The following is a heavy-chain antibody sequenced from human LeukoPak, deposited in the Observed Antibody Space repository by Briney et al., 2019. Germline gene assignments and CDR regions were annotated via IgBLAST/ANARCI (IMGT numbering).Heavy chain of an antibody. Sequence: GASVKVCCKASGYTFSSYGISCVRQAPGQGLEWMGWIIAYTGNTNYAQKLQGRVTMTTDTSTSTAYMELRSLRSDDTAVYYCARHRNPDYFYNSSGNYYWGQGTLVTVSS. CDR1: GYTFSSYG. D-gene: IGHD3-22*01. CDR3: ARHRNPDYFYNSSGNYY. J-gene: IGHJ4*02. V-gene: IGHV1-18*01. CDR2: IIAYTGNT.